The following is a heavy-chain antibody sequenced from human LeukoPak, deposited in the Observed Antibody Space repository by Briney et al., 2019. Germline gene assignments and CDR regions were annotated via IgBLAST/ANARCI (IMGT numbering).Heavy chain of an antibody. V-gene: IGHV3-30*04. CDR3: AKGDTTWELPHDY. CDR1: GFNFSNYA. J-gene: IGHJ4*02. Sequence: GGSLRLSCAASGFNFSNYAMHWVRQAPGKGLEWVAVISYEGNHKYYADSVKGRFTISRDNSKNKQYLQMNSLRAEDTAVYYCAKGDTTWELPHDYWGQGTLVTVSS. D-gene: IGHD1-26*01. CDR2: ISYEGNHK.